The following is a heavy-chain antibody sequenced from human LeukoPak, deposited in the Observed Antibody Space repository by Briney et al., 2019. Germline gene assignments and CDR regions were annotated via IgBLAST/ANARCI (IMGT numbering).Heavy chain of an antibody. J-gene: IGHJ4*02. Sequence: TSDTLSLTCTVSGGSISSYYWIWIPQPAGKGLEGIGRIYTSGSTNYNPSLTSRVPMSVDTSKNKFSMKLSSVTAADTAVYYCARDTSSWAIDYWGQGTLVTVSS. CDR1: GGSISSYY. CDR3: ARDTSSWAIDY. V-gene: IGHV4-4*07. D-gene: IGHD6-13*01. CDR2: IYTSGST.